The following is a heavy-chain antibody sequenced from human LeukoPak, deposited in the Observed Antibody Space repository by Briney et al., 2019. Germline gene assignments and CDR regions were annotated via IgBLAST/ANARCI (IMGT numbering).Heavy chain of an antibody. V-gene: IGHV4-39*01. CDR2: IYYSGST. J-gene: IGHJ5*02. D-gene: IGHD6-6*01. CDR3: AGQGGSSVWVWFDP. CDR1: GGSISSSSYY. Sequence: SETLSLTCTVSGGSISSSSYYWGWIRQPPGKGLEWIGSIYYSGSTYYNPSLKSRVTISVDTSKNQFSLKLSSVTAADTAVYYCAGQGGSSVWVWFDPWGQGTLVTVSS.